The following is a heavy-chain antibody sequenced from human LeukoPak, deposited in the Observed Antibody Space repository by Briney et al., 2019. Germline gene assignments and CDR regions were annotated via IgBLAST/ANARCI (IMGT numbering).Heavy chain of an antibody. V-gene: IGHV3-9*01. CDR2: ISRDSRVT. D-gene: IGHD2-15*01. CDR1: GFTFDDYA. Sequence: PGGSLRLPCAASGFTFDDYAMHWVRQPPGKGLEWVAGISRDSRVTGYADSVKGRFTISRDSGEKSVYLQMNSLRTEDTALYYCAKVIAHLSYAMDVWGQGTTVTVSS. J-gene: IGHJ6*02. CDR3: AKVIAHLSYAMDV.